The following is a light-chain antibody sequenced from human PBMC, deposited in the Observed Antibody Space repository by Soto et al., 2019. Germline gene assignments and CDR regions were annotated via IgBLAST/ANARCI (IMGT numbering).Light chain of an antibody. CDR3: QQYNNWPPLT. CDR2: RAS. J-gene: IGKJ4*01. Sequence: EVIMTQSPATLSVSPGARATLSRRASQYIASNLAWYRQKPGQAPRLLIYRASTRATGIPARISGSGSGTEFTLTISSLQSEDFAVYYCQQYNNWPPLTFGGGTKVEIK. CDR1: QYIASN. V-gene: IGKV3-15*01.